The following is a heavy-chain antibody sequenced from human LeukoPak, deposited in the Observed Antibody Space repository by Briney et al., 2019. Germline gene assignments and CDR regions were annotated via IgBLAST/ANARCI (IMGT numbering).Heavy chain of an antibody. V-gene: IGHV2-70*01. Sequence: SGPTLVNPTQTLTLTCTFSGCSLSTRAMCVSWIRQPPGKALEWLALIDWDDDKYYSTSLKTRLTISKDTSKNQVVLAMTNMDPVDTATYYCARIRGGSFYYFDYWGQGALVTVSS. CDR3: ARIRGGSFYYFDY. D-gene: IGHD1-26*01. CDR2: IDWDDDK. J-gene: IGHJ4*02. CDR1: GCSLSTRAMC.